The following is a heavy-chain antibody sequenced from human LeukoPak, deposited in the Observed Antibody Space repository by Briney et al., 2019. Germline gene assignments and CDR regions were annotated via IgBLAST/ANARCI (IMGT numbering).Heavy chain of an antibody. Sequence: PGGSLRLSCAASGFTFINAWMNWVRQAPGKGLEWVSSISSSSSYIYYADSVKGRFTISRDNAKNSLYLQMNSLRAEDTAVYYCARSSEGYWGQGTLVTVSS. CDR2: ISSSSSYI. J-gene: IGHJ4*02. V-gene: IGHV3-21*01. CDR3: ARSSEGY. CDR1: GFTFINAW. D-gene: IGHD1-26*01.